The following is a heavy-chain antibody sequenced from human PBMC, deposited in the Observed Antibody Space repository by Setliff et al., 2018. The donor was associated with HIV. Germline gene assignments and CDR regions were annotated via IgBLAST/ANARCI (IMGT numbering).Heavy chain of an antibody. CDR1: GYTFTSYY. CDR2: INPSGGST. D-gene: IGHD3-9*01. V-gene: IGHV1-46*01. Sequence: GASVKVSCKASGYTFTSYYMHWVRQAPGQGLEWMGIINPSGGSTSYAQKFQGRVTMTRDTSTRTVYMELSSLRSEDTAVYYCARERYDILTGRDAFDIWGQGTMVTVSS. CDR3: ARERYDILTGRDAFDI. J-gene: IGHJ3*02.